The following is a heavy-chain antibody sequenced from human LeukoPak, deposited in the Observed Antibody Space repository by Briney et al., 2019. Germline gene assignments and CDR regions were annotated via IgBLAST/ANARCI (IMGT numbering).Heavy chain of an antibody. J-gene: IGHJ4*02. CDR1: GDSVSSNSAA. Sequence: SQTLSLTCAISGDSVSSNSAAWNWIRPSPSRGLEWLGKTYYRSNWYNDYEVSVKSRININPDTSTSQFSLQPNSVTPVDSAWYCCARSYYDSGSPHGLDYWGQGTLVTVSS. V-gene: IGHV6-1*01. D-gene: IGHD3-10*01. CDR2: TYYRSNWYN. CDR3: ARSYYDSGSPHGLDY.